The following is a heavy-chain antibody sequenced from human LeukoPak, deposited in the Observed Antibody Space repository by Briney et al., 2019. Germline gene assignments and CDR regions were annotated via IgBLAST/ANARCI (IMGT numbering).Heavy chain of an antibody. V-gene: IGHV4-34*01. Sequence: SETLSLTCAVYGGSISGYYWSWIRQPPGKGLEWIGEINYSGSTNYNPSLKSRATISVDTSKNHFSLKLSSVTAAGTAVCYCARLMIGGVADALYIWGQGRKVTVSS. D-gene: IGHD3-16*01. CDR2: INYSGST. CDR3: ARLMIGGVADALYI. CDR1: GGSISGYY. J-gene: IGHJ3*02.